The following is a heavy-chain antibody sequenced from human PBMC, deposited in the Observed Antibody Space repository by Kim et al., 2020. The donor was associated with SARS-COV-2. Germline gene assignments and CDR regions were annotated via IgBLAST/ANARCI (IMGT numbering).Heavy chain of an antibody. Sequence: GESLKISCKGSGYSFTSYWISWVRQMPGKGLEWMGRIDPSDSYTNYSPSFQGHVTISADKSISTAYLQWSSLKASDTAMYYCARRGYCSSTSCYYYYYGMAVWGQGTTVTVSS. CDR2: IDPSDSYT. V-gene: IGHV5-10-1*01. CDR3: ARRGYCSSTSCYYYYYGMAV. CDR1: GYSFTSYW. J-gene: IGHJ6*02. D-gene: IGHD2-2*01.